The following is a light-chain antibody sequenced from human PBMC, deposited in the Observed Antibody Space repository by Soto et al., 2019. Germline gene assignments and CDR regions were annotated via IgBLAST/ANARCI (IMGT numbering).Light chain of an antibody. Sequence: DIQMTQSPSTLSASVGDRVSITCRASQSLNSWLAWYQQKPGKAPKLLIYKTSTLESGVPSRFSGSGSGTDFTLTISSLQPEDFATYYCQQSYSTPEITFGQGTRLVIK. CDR2: KTS. CDR3: QQSYSTPEIT. J-gene: IGKJ5*01. V-gene: IGKV1-5*03. CDR1: QSLNSW.